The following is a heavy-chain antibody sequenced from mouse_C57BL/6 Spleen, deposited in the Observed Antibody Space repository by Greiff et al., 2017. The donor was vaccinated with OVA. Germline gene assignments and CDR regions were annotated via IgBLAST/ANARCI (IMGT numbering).Heavy chain of an antibody. CDR2: SRNKANDYTT. V-gene: IGHV7-1*01. CDR3: ARARYDGAMDY. J-gene: IGHJ4*01. CDR1: GFTFSDFY. D-gene: IGHD2-12*01. Sequence: EVKLVESGGGLVQSGRSLRLSCATSGFTFSDFYMEWVRQAPGKGLEWIAASRNKANDYTTEYSASVKGRFIVSRDTSQSILYLQMNALRAEDTAIYYCARARYDGAMDYWGQGTSVTVSS.